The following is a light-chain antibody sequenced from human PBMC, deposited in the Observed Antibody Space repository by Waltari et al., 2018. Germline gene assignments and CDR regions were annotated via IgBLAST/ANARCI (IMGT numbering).Light chain of an antibody. V-gene: IGKV1-39*01. CDR3: QQSYNAPYT. CDR2: TAS. J-gene: IGKJ2*01. CDR1: QTISHY. Sequence: DIQMTQSPSSLSASVGDRVVITCQASQTISHYLNWYQHKPGRAPNLRIYTASTLQHGVPSRFSGSGFGTDFTLIINVLQPEEFATYYCQQSYNAPYTFGQGTTLEI.